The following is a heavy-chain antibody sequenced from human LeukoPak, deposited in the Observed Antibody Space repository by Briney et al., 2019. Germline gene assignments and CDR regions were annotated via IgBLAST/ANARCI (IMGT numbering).Heavy chain of an antibody. CDR2: FTGIGVKT. D-gene: IGHD3-16*01. CDR1: DFPLRSCA. CDR3: AKDALHLWGSYSDY. J-gene: IGHJ4*02. V-gene: IGHV3-23*01. Sequence: GGPLKFPLAALDFPLRSCAMSWVRQGPGKGLEWASGFTGIGVKTRYAGSVRGRFPISRDNSKNMVYLQTNSLRAEDPAVYYCAKDALHLWGSYSDYWGQGTPVTVSS.